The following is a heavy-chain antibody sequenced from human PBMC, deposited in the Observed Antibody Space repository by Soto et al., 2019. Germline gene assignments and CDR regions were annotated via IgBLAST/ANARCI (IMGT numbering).Heavy chain of an antibody. V-gene: IGHV1-18*01. CDR3: ARSSAIAAAGTSDY. CDR1: GYTFTSYG. D-gene: IGHD6-13*01. J-gene: IGHJ4*02. CDR2: ISAYNGNT. Sequence: GASVKVSCKASGYTFTSYGISWVRQAPGQGLEWMGWISAYNGNTNYAQKLQGRVTMTTDTSTSTAYMELRSLRSDDTAVYYCARSSAIAAAGTSDYWGQGTLVTVSS.